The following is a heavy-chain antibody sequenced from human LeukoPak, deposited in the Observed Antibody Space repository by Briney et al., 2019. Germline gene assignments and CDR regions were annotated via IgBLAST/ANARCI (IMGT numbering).Heavy chain of an antibody. D-gene: IGHD6-13*01. V-gene: IGHV3-74*01. Sequence: GGSLRLSCAASGFTFSNYLMHWVRQAPGKGLVWVSRINVDETNAYADSVRGRFTISRDNAKNTMYLQMNSLRAEDTAVYYCARAAYSSSGFYGMDVWGQGTTVTVSS. CDR2: INVDETNA. CDR3: ARAAYSSSGFYGMDV. CDR1: GFTFSNYL. J-gene: IGHJ6*02.